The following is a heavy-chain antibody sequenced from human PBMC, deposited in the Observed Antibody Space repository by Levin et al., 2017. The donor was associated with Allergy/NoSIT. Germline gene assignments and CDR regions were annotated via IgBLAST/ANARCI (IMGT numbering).Heavy chain of an antibody. Sequence: GGSLRLSCAASGFNFSNYGMHWVRQAPGQGLEWVAVIWYDGSNKDYAESVKGRFTISRDNSKNTVDLQMNGLKAEDTAVYYCARDMRGPCDYWGQETLITVSS. CDR3: ARDMRGPCDY. V-gene: IGHV3-33*01. J-gene: IGHJ4*02. CDR2: IWYDGSNK. CDR1: GFNFSNYG.